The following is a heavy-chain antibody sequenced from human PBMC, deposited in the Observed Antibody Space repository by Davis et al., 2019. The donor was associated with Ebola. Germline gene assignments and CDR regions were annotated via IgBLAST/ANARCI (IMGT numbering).Heavy chain of an antibody. CDR2: IYPGDSDT. CDR3: ARGGELRRVDWFDP. J-gene: IGHJ5*02. V-gene: IGHV5-51*01. CDR1: GYNFNKYW. D-gene: IGHD1-26*01. Sequence: GESLKISCKASGYNFNKYWIGWVRQMPGKGLEWMGIIYPGDSDTRYSPSLQGQVTISADKSISTAYLQWSSLKASDTAMYYCARGGELRRVDWFDPWGQGTLVTVSS.